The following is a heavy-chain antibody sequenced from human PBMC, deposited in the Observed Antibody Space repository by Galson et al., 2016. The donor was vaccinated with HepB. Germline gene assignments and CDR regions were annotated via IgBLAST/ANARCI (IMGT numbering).Heavy chain of an antibody. J-gene: IGHJ3*02. D-gene: IGHD6-13*01. V-gene: IGHV3-21*01. CDR3: ARTPGYSGTWYDAFDI. CDR1: GFTFTRYT. CDR2: ISGGSSYK. Sequence: SLRLSCAASGFTFTRYTMNWVRQSPGKGLEWVPSISGGSSYKYYADSVKGRFTISRDNSKNSLYLQMNSLRAEDTAIYFCARTPGYSGTWYDAFDIWGPGTIVTASS.